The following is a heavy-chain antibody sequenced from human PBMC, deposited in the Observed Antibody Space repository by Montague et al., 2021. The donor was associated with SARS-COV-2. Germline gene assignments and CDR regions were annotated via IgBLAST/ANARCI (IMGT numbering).Heavy chain of an antibody. D-gene: IGHD3-9*01. CDR1: GFTFSDYY. J-gene: IGHJ4*02. CDR2: ISSSSSYT. CDR3: ARQGRYFDWLLMARGHQGTEGVDY. V-gene: IGHV3-11*03. Sequence: SLRLSCAASGFTFSDYYMSWIRQAPGKGLEWVSYISSSSSYTNYADSVKGRFTISRDNAKNSLYLQMNSLRAEDTAVYYCARQGRYFDWLLMARGHQGTEGVDYWGQGTMVTVSS.